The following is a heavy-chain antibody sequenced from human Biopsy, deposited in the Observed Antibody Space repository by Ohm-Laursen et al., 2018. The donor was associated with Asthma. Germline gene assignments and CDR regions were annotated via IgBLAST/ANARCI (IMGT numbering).Heavy chain of an antibody. CDR3: ARPYNWNDFPDYFYGMDV. V-gene: IGHV1-2*02. Sequence: ASVKVSCKASGYTFTGYYMHWVRQARGQGLEWMGWINPNNGGTHYAQKFQGRVTLTRDTSSNTAFMELSRLRSDDTAVYYCARPYNWNDFPDYFYGMDVWGQGTTVTVSS. CDR2: INPNNGGT. D-gene: IGHD1-20*01. CDR1: GYTFTGYY. J-gene: IGHJ6*02.